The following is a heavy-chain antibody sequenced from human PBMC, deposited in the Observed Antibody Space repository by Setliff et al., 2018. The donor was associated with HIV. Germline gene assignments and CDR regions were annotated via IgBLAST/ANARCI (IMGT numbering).Heavy chain of an antibody. J-gene: IGHJ4*02. V-gene: IGHV2-5*02. D-gene: IGHD3-22*01. CDR1: GFSLSASGVG. Sequence: SGPTLVNPTQTLTVTCIFSGFSLSASGVGVGWIRQPPGKAPEWLALIFWDDDKRYSPSLKTRLTISKDTSKNQVVLTMTNMDPVDTATYYCAHYDSIGSFDYWGQGTLVTVSS. CDR3: AHYDSIGSFDY. CDR2: IFWDDDK.